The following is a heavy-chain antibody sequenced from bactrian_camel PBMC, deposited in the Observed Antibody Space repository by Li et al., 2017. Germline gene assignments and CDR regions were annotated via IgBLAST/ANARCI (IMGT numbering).Heavy chain of an antibody. D-gene: IGHD2*01. Sequence: HVQLVESGGGSVTAGGSLRLSCSASGYTDSSYCMGWFRQAPGKEREGVAVIRLNGGDTAYIDSVKGRFTVSRDSAKNTVSLQMNRLGPEDTAMYYCAADRATCRLSGYGGSLSLESIWRYWGQGTQVTVS. J-gene: IGHJ4*01. V-gene: IGHV3S6*01. CDR2: IRLNGGDT. CDR3: AADRATCRLSGYGGSLSLESIWRY. CDR1: GYTDSSYC.